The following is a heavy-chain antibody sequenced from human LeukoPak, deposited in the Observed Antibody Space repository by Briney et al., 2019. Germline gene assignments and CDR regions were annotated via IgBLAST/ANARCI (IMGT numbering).Heavy chain of an antibody. CDR1: GGTFSIYA. J-gene: IGHJ4*02. V-gene: IGHV1-69*04. CDR2: IIPLFGIA. D-gene: IGHD4-17*01. CDR3: ARDRHDYGDYYFDY. Sequence: SSVTVSFKASGGTFSIYAISWVRQAPGQGLEWMGRIIPLFGIANYAQKFQGRVTITADKSTSTAYMELSSLRSEDTAVYYCARDRHDYGDYYFDYWGQGTLVTVSS.